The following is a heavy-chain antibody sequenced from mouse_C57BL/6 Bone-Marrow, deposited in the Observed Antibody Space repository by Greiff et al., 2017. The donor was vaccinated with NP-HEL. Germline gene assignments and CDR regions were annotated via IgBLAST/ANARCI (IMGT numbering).Heavy chain of an antibody. CDR2: ISGGGGNT. D-gene: IGHD2-1*01. CDR3: ARHRFDYGNYAFDY. CDR1: GFTFSSYT. Sequence: EVQVVESGGGLVKPGGSLKLSCAASGFTFSSYTMSWVRQTPEKRLEWVATISGGGGNTYYPDSVKGGFTISRDNAKNTLYLQMSSLRSEDTALYYCARHRFDYGNYAFDYWGQGTTLTVSS. J-gene: IGHJ2*01. V-gene: IGHV5-9*01.